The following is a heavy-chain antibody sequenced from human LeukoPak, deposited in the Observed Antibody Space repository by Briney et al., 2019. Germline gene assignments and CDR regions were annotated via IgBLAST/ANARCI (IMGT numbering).Heavy chain of an antibody. CDR1: GGSVSSGSYY. V-gene: IGHV4-61*01. J-gene: IGHJ6*02. Sequence: SETLSLTCTVSGGSVSSGSYYWRWIRQPPGKGLEWIGYIYYSGSTNYNPSLKSRVTISVDTSKNQFSLKLSSVTAADTAVYYCASLVPLRFLEWLLPNYGMDVWGQGTTVTVSS. CDR3: ASLVPLRFLEWLLPNYGMDV. D-gene: IGHD3-3*01. CDR2: IYYSGST.